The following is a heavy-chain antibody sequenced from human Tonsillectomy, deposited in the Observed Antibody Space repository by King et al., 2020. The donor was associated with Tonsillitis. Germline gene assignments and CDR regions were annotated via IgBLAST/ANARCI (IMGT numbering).Heavy chain of an antibody. V-gene: IGHV4-59*02. D-gene: IGHD2-21*02. J-gene: IGHJ4*02. CDR2: IYHDGST. CDR1: GGSVSRYY. Sequence: QLQESGPGLVKPSETLSLTCTVSGGSVSRYYWSWLRQSPGMGLEWIGCIYHDGSTIYNPSLKNRVTISIDTSKNHFSLRLRSVSAADTAFYFCTRTLGLTFCGGDCYPPTLFDYWGQGALVTVSS. CDR3: TRTLGLTFCGGDCYPPTLFDY.